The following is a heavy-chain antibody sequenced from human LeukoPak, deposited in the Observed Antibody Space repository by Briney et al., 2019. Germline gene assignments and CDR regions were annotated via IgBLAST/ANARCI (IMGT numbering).Heavy chain of an antibody. CDR3: ARVSVGDSSGEHFDY. CDR1: GDTVSSKTVT. D-gene: IGHD3-22*01. J-gene: IGHJ4*02. CDR2: TFYRSDWYD. Sequence: SQTLSLTCAISGDTVSSKTVTWNWIRQSPSRGLEWLGRTFYRSDWYDDYARSVKGRIIIQADTSKNQFSLQLKSVTPDDTAIYYCARVSVGDSSGEHFDYWGLGTQVTVSS. V-gene: IGHV6-1*01.